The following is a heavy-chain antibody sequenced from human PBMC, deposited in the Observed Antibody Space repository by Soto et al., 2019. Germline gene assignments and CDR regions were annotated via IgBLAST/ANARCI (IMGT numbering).Heavy chain of an antibody. CDR3: ASGRTNYDFWSGYRPYYYGMDV. V-gene: IGHV1-69*13. J-gene: IGHJ6*02. D-gene: IGHD3-3*01. Sequence: SVKVSCKASGGTFSSYAISWVRQAPGQGLEWMGGIIPIFGTANYAQKFQGRVTITADESTSTAYMELSSLRSEDTAVYYCASGRTNYDFWSGYRPYYYGMDVWGQGTTVTV. CDR2: IIPIFGTA. CDR1: GGTFSSYA.